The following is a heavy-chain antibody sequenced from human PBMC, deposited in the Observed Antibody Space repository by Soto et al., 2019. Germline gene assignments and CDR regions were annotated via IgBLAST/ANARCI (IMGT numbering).Heavy chain of an antibody. CDR1: GGSFSGYY. Sequence: ETLSLTCAVYGGSFSGYYWSWIRQPPGKGLEWIGEINHSGSTNYNPSLKSRVTISVDTSKNQFSLKLSSVTAADTAVYYCARGRYNYYGSGSYQKLNWFDPWGQGTLVTV. CDR3: ARGRYNYYGSGSYQKLNWFDP. CDR2: INHSGST. J-gene: IGHJ5*02. V-gene: IGHV4-34*01. D-gene: IGHD3-10*01.